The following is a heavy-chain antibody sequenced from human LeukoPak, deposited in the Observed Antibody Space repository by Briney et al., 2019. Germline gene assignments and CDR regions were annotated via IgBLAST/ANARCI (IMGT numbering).Heavy chain of an antibody. Sequence: GRSLRLSCAASGFTFSSYGMHWVRQAPGKGLEWVAVIWYDGSNKYYADSLKGRFTISRDNSRNTVYLQMNSLRAEDTAVYYCARDLTGDRGWDFDLWGRGTLVTVSS. V-gene: IGHV3-30*19. J-gene: IGHJ2*01. CDR3: ARDLTGDRGWDFDL. CDR2: IWYDGSNK. CDR1: GFTFSSYG. D-gene: IGHD7-27*01.